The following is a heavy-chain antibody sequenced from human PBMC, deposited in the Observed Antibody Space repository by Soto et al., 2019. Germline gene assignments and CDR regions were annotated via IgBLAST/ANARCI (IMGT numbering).Heavy chain of an antibody. CDR3: ARNEYSTTFYYYVMDV. CDR2: IIPIFGTA. CDR1: GGTFSSYA. V-gene: IGHV1-69*01. J-gene: IGHJ6*02. Sequence: QVQLVQSGSEVKKPGSSVKVSCKASGGTFSSYAITWVRQAPGQGLEWMGRIIPIFGTANYNQKFQGRVTITADESTSTAYMELSSLRSEDTAVYYCARNEYSTTFYYYVMDVWGQGTTVTVSS. D-gene: IGHD6-6*01.